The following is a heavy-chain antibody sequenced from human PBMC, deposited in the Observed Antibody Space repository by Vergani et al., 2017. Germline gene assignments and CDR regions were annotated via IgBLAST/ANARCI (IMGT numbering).Heavy chain of an antibody. D-gene: IGHD5-12*01. J-gene: IGHJ4*02. CDR2: ISSSSSTI. CDR3: VRDLDRFWGYSGYDLFDY. V-gene: IGHV3-48*02. CDR1: GFTFSSYS. Sequence: EVQLVESGGGLVQPGGSLRLSCAASGFTFSSYSMNWVRQAPGKGLEWVSYISSSSSTIYYADSVKGRFTISRDNAKNSLYLQMNSLRDEDTAVYYCVRDLDRFWGYSGYDLFDYWGQGTLVTVSS.